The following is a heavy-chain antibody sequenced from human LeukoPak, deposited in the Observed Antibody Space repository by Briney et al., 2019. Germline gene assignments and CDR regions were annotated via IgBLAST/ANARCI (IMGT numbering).Heavy chain of an antibody. V-gene: IGHV4-59*08. J-gene: IGHJ4*02. Sequence: SETLSLTCTVSGGSISSYYWSWIRQPPGKGLEWIGYIYYSGSTNYNPSLKSRVTIPVDTSKNQFSLKLSSVTAADTAVYYCARRLLSGDSSAFDYWGQGTLVTVSS. CDR3: ARRLLSGDSSAFDY. CDR1: GGSISSYY. D-gene: IGHD3-22*01. CDR2: IYYSGST.